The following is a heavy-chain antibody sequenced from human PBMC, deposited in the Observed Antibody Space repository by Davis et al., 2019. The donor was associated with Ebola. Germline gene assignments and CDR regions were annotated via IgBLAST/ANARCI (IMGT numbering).Heavy chain of an antibody. V-gene: IGHV3-73*01. Sequence: PGGSLRLSCAASGFTFSGSAMHWVRQASGKGLEWVGRIRSKANSYATAYAASVKGRFTISRDDSKNTAYLQMNSLKTEDTAVYYCTRDDYEEFDYWGQGTLVTVSS. J-gene: IGHJ4*02. D-gene: IGHD4-17*01. CDR1: GFTFSGSA. CDR3: TRDDYEEFDY. CDR2: IRSKANSYAT.